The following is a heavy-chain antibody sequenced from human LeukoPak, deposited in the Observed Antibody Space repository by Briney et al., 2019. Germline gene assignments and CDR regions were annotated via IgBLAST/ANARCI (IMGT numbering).Heavy chain of an antibody. CDR1: GFTFSSYS. Sequence: GGSLRLSGAASGFTFSSYSMNWVRQAPGKGLEWVSSISSSSSYIYYADSVKGRFTISRDNAKNSLYLQMNSLRAEDTAVYYCARVQAYDILTGRTNDYWGQGTLVTVSS. D-gene: IGHD3-9*01. CDR3: ARVQAYDILTGRTNDY. CDR2: ISSSSSYI. J-gene: IGHJ4*02. V-gene: IGHV3-21*01.